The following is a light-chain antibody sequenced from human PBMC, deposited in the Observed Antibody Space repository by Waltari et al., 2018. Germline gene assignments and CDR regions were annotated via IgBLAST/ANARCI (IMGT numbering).Light chain of an antibody. Sequence: SYVLTQPPSVSVAPGKTAKISCGGNNIGRKSVHWYQQKPGQAPGLVVFYGTDRPLWIPERFSGSNPGNTATLTIRRAEAREEAHYFCQGWESIYSPLPFGRGTQLTVL. CDR1: NIGRKS. J-gene: IGLJ2*01. CDR2: YGT. V-gene: IGLV3-21*01. CDR3: QGWESIYSPLP.